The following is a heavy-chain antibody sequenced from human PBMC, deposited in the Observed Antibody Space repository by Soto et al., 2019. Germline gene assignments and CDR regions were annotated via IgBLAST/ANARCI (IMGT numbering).Heavy chain of an antibody. CDR1: GGTFSSSA. Sequence: SVKVSCKASGGTFSSSAITWVRQAPGQGLEWVGGIIPAFGTANYAQKFQGRVTITADESTSTAYMELSSLRSEDTAVYYCVLVVPAASPPYYYYGMDVWGQGTTVTVSS. V-gene: IGHV1-69*13. CDR3: VLVVPAASPPYYYYGMDV. CDR2: IIPAFGTA. J-gene: IGHJ6*02. D-gene: IGHD2-2*01.